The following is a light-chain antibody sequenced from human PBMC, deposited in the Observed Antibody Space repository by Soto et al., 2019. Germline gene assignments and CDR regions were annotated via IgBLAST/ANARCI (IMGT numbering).Light chain of an antibody. CDR2: DVT. V-gene: IGLV2-14*01. Sequence: QSVLTQPASVSGSPGQSITISCTGASSDVGGHNAVSWYRQDPGKAPKLVIYDVTNRPSGVSNRFSGSKSGNTASLTISGLQTEDEADYYCSSFKSSITYVFGTGTKVTVL. CDR3: SSFKSSITYV. J-gene: IGLJ1*01. CDR1: SSDVGGHNA.